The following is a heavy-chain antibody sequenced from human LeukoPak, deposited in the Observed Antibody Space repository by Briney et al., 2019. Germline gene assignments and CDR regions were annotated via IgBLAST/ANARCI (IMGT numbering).Heavy chain of an antibody. V-gene: IGHV4-39*01. Sequence: SETLSLTCSVSGDSIGSSNSYWGWIRQPPGKGLEWIAHSFKSGSTYYNPSLKSRVTISVDTSKNQFSLKLSSVTAADTAVYYCARHDYGDYPARYWGQGTLVTVSS. CDR2: SFKSGST. CDR1: GDSIGSSNSY. D-gene: IGHD4-17*01. CDR3: ARHDYGDYPARY. J-gene: IGHJ4*02.